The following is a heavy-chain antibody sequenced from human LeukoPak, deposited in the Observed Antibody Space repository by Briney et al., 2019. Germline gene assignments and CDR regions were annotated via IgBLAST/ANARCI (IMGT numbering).Heavy chain of an antibody. CDR1: GGTFSSYA. CDR3: ASLRKQLEPFDY. J-gene: IGHJ4*02. Sequence: SVKVSCKASGGTFSSYAISWVRQAPGQGLEWMGGIIPIFGTANYAQKFQGRVTITTDESTSTAYMELSSLRSEDTAVYYCASLRKQLEPFDYWGQGTLVTVSS. D-gene: IGHD6-13*01. CDR2: IIPIFGTA. V-gene: IGHV1-69*05.